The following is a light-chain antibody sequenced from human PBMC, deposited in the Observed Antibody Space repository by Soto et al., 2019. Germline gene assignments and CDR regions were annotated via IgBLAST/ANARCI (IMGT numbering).Light chain of an antibody. CDR3: QLRSTWPLT. Sequence: EIVLKQSPATLSLNPGERANLACRASQSVWSFLAWYQQKPGQAPTLLIYDASNRATGIPARFSGSGSGTDFTLTISSLEPEDFAVYFCQLRSTWPLTFGGGTKVDI. CDR2: DAS. V-gene: IGKV3-11*01. CDR1: QSVWSF. J-gene: IGKJ4*01.